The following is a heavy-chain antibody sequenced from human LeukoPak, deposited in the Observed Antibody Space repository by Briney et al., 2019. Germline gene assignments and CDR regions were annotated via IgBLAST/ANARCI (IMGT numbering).Heavy chain of an antibody. CDR3: ARFGELGVYFDY. D-gene: IGHD3-10*01. CDR1: GFTFSSYA. J-gene: IGHJ4*02. Sequence: GGSLRLSCAASGFTFSSYAMTWVRQAPGKGLEWVSAISGSGDTTYYADSVKGRFTISRDNAKSSLYLQMNSLRAEDTAVYYCARFGELGVYFDYWGQGTLVTVSS. CDR2: ISGSGDTT. V-gene: IGHV3-23*01.